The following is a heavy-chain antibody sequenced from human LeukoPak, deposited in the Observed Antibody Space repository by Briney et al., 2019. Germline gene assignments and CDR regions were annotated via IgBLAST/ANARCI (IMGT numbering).Heavy chain of an antibody. J-gene: IGHJ4*02. CDR2: IKQDGSEK. D-gene: IGHD3-3*01. Sequence: PGGSLRLSCAASGFTFSSYWMSWVRQAPGKGLEWVANIKQDGSEKYYVDSVKGRFTISRDNAKNSLYLQMNSLRAEDTAVYYCAREGRFLEWLLREFDYWGQGTLVTVSS. CDR3: AREGRFLEWLLREFDY. CDR1: GFTFSSYW. V-gene: IGHV3-7*01.